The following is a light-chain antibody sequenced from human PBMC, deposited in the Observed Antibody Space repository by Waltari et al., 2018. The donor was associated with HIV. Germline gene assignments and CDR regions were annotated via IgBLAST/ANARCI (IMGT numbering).Light chain of an antibody. V-gene: IGKV3-15*01. Sequence: EIVMTQSPATLSVSPGERATLSCKASESVSSNLAWSQQKPGQAPRLLIYGASTRATGIPARFSGNGSGTEFTLTVSSLQSEDFAVYYCQQYNNWPPWTFGQGTMVEIK. CDR2: GAS. J-gene: IGKJ1*01. CDR1: ESVSSN. CDR3: QQYNNWPPWT.